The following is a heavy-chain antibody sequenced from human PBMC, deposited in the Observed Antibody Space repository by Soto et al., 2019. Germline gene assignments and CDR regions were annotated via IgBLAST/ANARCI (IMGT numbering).Heavy chain of an antibody. Sequence: QVTLKESGPVVVKPTETLTLTCTVSGFSLRNARMGVSWIRQPAGKAPEWLAHIVSNDEKSYNKSLQTRLTISKDTSKSQVVLTMTYLDPVDTATYFGARMLAVNYYYYYLAVWGEGTTVTVS. CDR1: GFSLRNARMG. J-gene: IGHJ6*03. V-gene: IGHV2-26*01. CDR2: IVSNDEK. D-gene: IGHD3-22*01. CDR3: ARMLAVNYYYYYLAV.